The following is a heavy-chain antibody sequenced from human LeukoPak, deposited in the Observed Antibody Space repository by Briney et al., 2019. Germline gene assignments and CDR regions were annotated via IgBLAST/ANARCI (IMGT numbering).Heavy chain of an antibody. CDR1: GGSISSSNW. CDR2: IYHSGST. CDR3: ARAGIAAAGLLSAEFDP. V-gene: IGHV4-4*02. D-gene: IGHD6-13*01. Sequence: PSGTLSLTCAVSGGSISSSNWWSWVRQPPGKGLEWLGEIYHSGSTNYNPSLKSRVTISVDKSKNQFSLKLSSVTAADTAVYYCARAGIAAAGLLSAEFDPWGQGTLVTVSS. J-gene: IGHJ5*02.